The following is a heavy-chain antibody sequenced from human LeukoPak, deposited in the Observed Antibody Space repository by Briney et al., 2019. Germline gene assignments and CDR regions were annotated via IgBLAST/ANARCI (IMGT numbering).Heavy chain of an antibody. CDR3: ARDYCSGPKCYFIDY. CDR1: GFTFSNYS. J-gene: IGHJ4*02. D-gene: IGHD2-15*01. V-gene: IGHV3-48*04. Sequence: GGSLRLSCAASGFTFSNYSMNWVRQARGKGLEWVSYITSSSTVYYAGSVKGRFTISRDNAKNSLFLQMNSLRAEDTAVYYCARDYCSGPKCYFIDYWGRGALVTVSS. CDR2: ITSSSTV.